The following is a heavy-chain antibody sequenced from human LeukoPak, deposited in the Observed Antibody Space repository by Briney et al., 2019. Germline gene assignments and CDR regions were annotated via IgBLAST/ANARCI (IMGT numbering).Heavy chain of an antibody. J-gene: IGHJ6*03. CDR2: IYYSGST. V-gene: IGHV4-59*01. D-gene: IGHD3-10*01. CDR1: GGSISSYY. CDR3: ARGPHSYYGSGSYYNYYYYMDV. Sequence: SDTLSLTCTVSGGSISSYYWSWIRQPPAKGLEWIGYIYYSGSTNYNPSLKSRVTISVDTSKNQFSLKLSSVTAADTAVYYCARGPHSYYGSGSYYNYYYYMDVWGKGTTVTVSS.